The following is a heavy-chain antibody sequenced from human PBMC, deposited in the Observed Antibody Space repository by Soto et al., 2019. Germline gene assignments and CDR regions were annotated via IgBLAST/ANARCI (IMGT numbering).Heavy chain of an antibody. Sequence: QVQLQESGPGLVKPSETLSLTCTVSGGSISSYYWSWIRQPPGKGLEWIGYIYYSGSTNYNPSLKSRVTISVDTSKNQCSLKLSSVTAADTAVYYCARFHSSGWRWFDPWGQGTLVTVSS. V-gene: IGHV4-59*01. CDR1: GGSISSYY. J-gene: IGHJ5*02. D-gene: IGHD6-19*01. CDR2: IYYSGST. CDR3: ARFHSSGWRWFDP.